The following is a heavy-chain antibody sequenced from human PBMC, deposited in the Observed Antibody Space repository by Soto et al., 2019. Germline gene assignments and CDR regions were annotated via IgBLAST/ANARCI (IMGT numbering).Heavy chain of an antibody. V-gene: IGHV3-21*01. CDR2: ISSSSSYI. CDR1: GFTFSSYS. J-gene: IGHJ4*02. D-gene: IGHD6-19*01. Sequence: GGSLRLSCGASGFTFSSYSMNWVRQAPGKGLEWVSSISSSSSYIYYADSVKGRFTISRDNAKNSLYLQMNSLRAEDTAVYYCASGAVAGVVDYWGQGTLVTVSS. CDR3: ASGAVAGVVDY.